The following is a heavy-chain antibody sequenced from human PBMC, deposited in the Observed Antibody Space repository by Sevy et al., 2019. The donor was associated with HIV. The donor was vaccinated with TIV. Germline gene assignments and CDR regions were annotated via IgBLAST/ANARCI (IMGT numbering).Heavy chain of an antibody. V-gene: IGHV5-51*01. J-gene: IGHJ4*02. D-gene: IGHD3-22*01. CDR2: IYPGDSDI. Sequence: GESLKISCKGSGYRFTSYWIGWVRQMPGKGLEWMGIIYPGDSDIRYSPSFQGQVTISADKSINTAYLQWSSLKASETAMYFCARRGYDSSGYPQYYFDYWGQGTLVTVSS. CDR3: ARRGYDSSGYPQYYFDY. CDR1: GYRFTSYW.